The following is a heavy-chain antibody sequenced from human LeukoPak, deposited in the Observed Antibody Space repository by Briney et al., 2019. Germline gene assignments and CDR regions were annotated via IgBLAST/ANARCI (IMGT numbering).Heavy chain of an antibody. J-gene: IGHJ5*02. CDR2: IYTSGST. CDR3: ARDAYDSSGLLRFLWFDP. V-gene: IGHV4-4*07. D-gene: IGHD3-22*01. CDR1: GGSISSYY. Sequence: SETLSLTCTVSGGSISSYYWSWIRQPAGKGPVWIGRIYTSGSTNYNPSLKSRVTMSVDTSKNQFSLKLSSVTAADTAVYYCARDAYDSSGLLRFLWFDPWGQGTLVTVSS.